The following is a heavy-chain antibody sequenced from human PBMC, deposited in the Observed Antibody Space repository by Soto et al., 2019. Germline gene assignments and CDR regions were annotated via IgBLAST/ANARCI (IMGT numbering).Heavy chain of an antibody. CDR1: GYTFANYG. Sequence: QVQLVQSGAEVKKPGASVRVSCKASGYTFANYGISWVRQAPGQGLEWMGWVGPYNGNTDHAQNFQGRVARTTDTATNTAYMEMGSLRSDDTALFYCARCYCSLGSCYTCWHFDRWGRGALVTVSS. V-gene: IGHV1-18*04. D-gene: IGHD2-15*01. J-gene: IGHJ2*01. CDR3: ARCYCSLGSCYTCWHFDR. CDR2: VGPYNGNT.